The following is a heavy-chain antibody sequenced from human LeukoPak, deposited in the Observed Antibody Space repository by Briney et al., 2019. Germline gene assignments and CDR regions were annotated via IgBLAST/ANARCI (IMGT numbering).Heavy chain of an antibody. CDR2: IYHSGAT. D-gene: IGHD2-15*01. CDR1: GDVHRRSY. V-gene: IGHV4-59*01. CDR3: ARDSGYCDTSACTDYFDL. J-gene: IGHJ4*02. Sequence: PSDTLSLTCFVSGDVHRRSYWTWIGQSPGKGLEWIGYIYHSGATSYNPSLKSRVTISLNPSKNQFSLTLSSVTAADTAVYFCARDSGYCDTSACTDYFDLWGQGTLVGVSS.